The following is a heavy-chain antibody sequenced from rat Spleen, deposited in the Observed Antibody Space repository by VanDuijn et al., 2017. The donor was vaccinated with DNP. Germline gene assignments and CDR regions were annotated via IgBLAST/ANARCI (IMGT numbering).Heavy chain of an antibody. V-gene: IGHV3-1*01. D-gene: IGHD1-12*02. CDR2: ISYSGST. J-gene: IGHJ4*01. Sequence: EVQLQESGPGLVKPSQSLSLTCSVTGYSITSYYWGWIRKFPSNKMEYIGHISYSGSTSYNPSLKSRISITRDTSKDQFFLQLNSVTAEDTATYYCARGGCYYYNYAMDAWGQGTSVTVSS. CDR1: GYSITSYY. CDR3: ARGGCYYYNYAMDA.